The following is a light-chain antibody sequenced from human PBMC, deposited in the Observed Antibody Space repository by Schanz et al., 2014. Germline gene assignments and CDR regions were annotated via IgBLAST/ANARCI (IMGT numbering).Light chain of an antibody. V-gene: IGLV2-14*02. CDR3: SSYTSSNTGM. Sequence: QSALTQPASVSGSPGQSITISCAGTSSDIGSYNLVSWYQQHPDKAPKVVIYDGNKRPSGVSPRFSGSKSGNTASLTISGLQAEDEADYYCSSYTSSNTGMFGGGTKLTVL. J-gene: IGLJ3*02. CDR2: DGN. CDR1: SSDIGSYNL.